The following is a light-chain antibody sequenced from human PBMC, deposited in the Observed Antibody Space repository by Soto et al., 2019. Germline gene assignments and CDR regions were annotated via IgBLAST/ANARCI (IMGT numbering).Light chain of an antibody. J-gene: IGKJ1*01. Sequence: LVMTQSPATLSVSPGERATLSCRASQSVGSNVAWYQQKPGQTPRLLIYGASTGATGIPARFSGSGSGTEYTLTISSLQSEDFAVYYCQQYNNWPRTFGQGTKVDIK. CDR3: QQYNNWPRT. CDR2: GAS. V-gene: IGKV3-15*01. CDR1: QSVGSN.